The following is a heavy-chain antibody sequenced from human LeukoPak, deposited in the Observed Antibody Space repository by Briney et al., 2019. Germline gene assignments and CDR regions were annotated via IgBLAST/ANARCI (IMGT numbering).Heavy chain of an antibody. V-gene: IGHV3-66*01. D-gene: IGHD1-1*01. CDR3: ARGINWYGAFDI. Sequence: GGSLRLSCAASGFTVSSNFLSWVRQAPGKGLEWVSVIYSGGNRYYADSVKGRFIISRDISKNTLYLQMDILRAEDTAVYYCARGINWYGAFDIWGQGTMVTVSS. J-gene: IGHJ3*02. CDR2: IYSGGNR. CDR1: GFTVSSNF.